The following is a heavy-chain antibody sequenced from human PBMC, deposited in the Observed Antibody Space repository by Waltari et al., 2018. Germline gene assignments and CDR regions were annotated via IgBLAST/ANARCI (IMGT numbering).Heavy chain of an antibody. CDR3: ARRGHRGSSSQKYFDY. Sequence: QVQLQQWGAGLLKPSETLSLTCAVYGGSFSGYYWSWIRQPPGKGLEWIGEINHSGRTNYNPSLKRRVTISVDTSKNQFSLKLSSVTAADTAVYYCARRGHRGSSSQKYFDYWGQGTLVTVSS. CDR2: INHSGRT. D-gene: IGHD6-13*01. CDR1: GGSFSGYY. J-gene: IGHJ4*02. V-gene: IGHV4-34*01.